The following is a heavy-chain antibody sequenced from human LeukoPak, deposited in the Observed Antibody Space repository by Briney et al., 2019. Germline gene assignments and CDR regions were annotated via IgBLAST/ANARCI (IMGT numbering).Heavy chain of an antibody. CDR2: IKEDGSEK. Sequence: GGSLRLSCAASGFTFSNYWMNWVRQTPGKGLEWVANIKEDGSEKYYVDSVKGRFTISRDNAKNSVFLQMNSLRAEDTALYYCARGGAHGMDVWGQGTTVTVSS. CDR1: GFTFSNYW. J-gene: IGHJ6*02. CDR3: ARGGAHGMDV. D-gene: IGHD1-26*01. V-gene: IGHV3-7*03.